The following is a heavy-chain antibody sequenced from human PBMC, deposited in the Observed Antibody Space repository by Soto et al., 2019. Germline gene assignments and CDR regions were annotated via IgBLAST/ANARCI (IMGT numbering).Heavy chain of an antibody. CDR1: GGSIRSSSYY. CDR2: IHYSGST. D-gene: IGHD2-15*01. V-gene: IGHV4-39*01. CDR3: ATKREYCSGGSCRWLDP. Sequence: SETLSLTCTVSGGSIRSSSYYWGWIRQPPGKGLEWIGSIHYSGSTYHNPSLKSRVTISVDTSNNQFSLKLSSVTAADTAMYYCATKREYCSGGSCRWLDPWGQGTLVTVSS. J-gene: IGHJ5*02.